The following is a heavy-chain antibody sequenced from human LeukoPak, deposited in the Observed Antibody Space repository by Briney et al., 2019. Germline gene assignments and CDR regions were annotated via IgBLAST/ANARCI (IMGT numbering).Heavy chain of an antibody. Sequence: GGSLRLSCAASGFTLSTYWMSWVRLAPGKGLEWVANIKEDGSEKYYVDSVKGRFTISRDNAKNSLFLEMNTLRAEDTAVYYCARGSPYGDYDSFDIWGQGTMVTVSS. V-gene: IGHV3-7*01. CDR3: ARGSPYGDYDSFDI. J-gene: IGHJ3*02. CDR2: IKEDGSEK. D-gene: IGHD4-17*01. CDR1: GFTLSTYW.